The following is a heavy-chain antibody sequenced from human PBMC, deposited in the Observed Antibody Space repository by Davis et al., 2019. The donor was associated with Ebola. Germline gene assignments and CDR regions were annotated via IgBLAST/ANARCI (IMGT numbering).Heavy chain of an antibody. CDR2: IYYSGST. CDR3: ARGGGSGDDY. Sequence: MPSETLSLTCTVSGGSISSYYWSWIRQPPGKGLEWIGYIYYSGSTNYNPSLKSRVTISVDTSKNQFSLKLSSVTAADTAVYYCARGGGSGDDYWGQGTLVTVSS. V-gene: IGHV4-59*12. CDR1: GGSISSYY. J-gene: IGHJ4*02. D-gene: IGHD6-19*01.